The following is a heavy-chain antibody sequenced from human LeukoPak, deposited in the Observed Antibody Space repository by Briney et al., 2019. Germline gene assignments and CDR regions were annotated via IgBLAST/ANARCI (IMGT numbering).Heavy chain of an antibody. Sequence: ASVKVSCKASGYTFTGYYMHWVRQAPGQGLEWMGWINPNSGGTNYAQKFQGRVTMTRDTSISTAYMELSRLRSDDTAVYYCAAVVPAAMGPFDYWGQGTLVTVPS. J-gene: IGHJ4*02. CDR3: AAVVPAAMGPFDY. CDR2: INPNSGGT. D-gene: IGHD2-2*01. CDR1: GYTFTGYY. V-gene: IGHV1-2*02.